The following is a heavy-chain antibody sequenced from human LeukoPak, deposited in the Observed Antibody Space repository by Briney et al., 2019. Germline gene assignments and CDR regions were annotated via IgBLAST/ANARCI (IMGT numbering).Heavy chain of an antibody. Sequence: SETLSLTCAVSGYSISSGHYWGWIRQPPGKGLEWIGNIYHSGSTYYNPSLKSRVTISVDTSKNQFSLKLSSVTAADTAVYYCARRIQLWFDYWSQGTLVSVSS. V-gene: IGHV4-38-2*01. CDR1: GYSISSGHY. CDR2: IYHSGST. CDR3: ARRIQLWFDY. D-gene: IGHD5-18*01. J-gene: IGHJ4*02.